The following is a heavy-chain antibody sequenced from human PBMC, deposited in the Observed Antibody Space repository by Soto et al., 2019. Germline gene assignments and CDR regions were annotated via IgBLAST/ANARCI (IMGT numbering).Heavy chain of an antibody. D-gene: IGHD6-13*01. CDR1: GFSLSSYW. CDR2: IKQDGSEK. J-gene: IGHJ4*02. V-gene: IGHV3-7*05. CDR3: ARVIAAAGSY. Sequence: EVQLVESGGGLVQPGGSLRLSCAASGFSLSSYWMNWVRQAPGKGLEWVANIKQDGSEKYYVDSVKGRFTISRDNAKNSLYLQMNSLRAEDTAVYYCARVIAAAGSYWGQGTLVTVSS.